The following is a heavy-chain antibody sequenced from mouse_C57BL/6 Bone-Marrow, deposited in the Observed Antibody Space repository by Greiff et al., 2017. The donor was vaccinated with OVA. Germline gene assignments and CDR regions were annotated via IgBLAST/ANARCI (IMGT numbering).Heavy chain of an antibody. CDR2: IDPENGDT. V-gene: IGHV14-4*01. Sequence: EVQLQQSGAELVRPGASVKLSCTASGFNIKDDYMHWVKQRPEQGLEWIGWIDPENGDTEYASKFQGKATITADTSSNTAYLQLSSLTSEDTAVYYCTITTVVAYYARDYWGQGTSVTVSS. CDR3: TITTVVAYYARDY. D-gene: IGHD1-1*01. J-gene: IGHJ4*01. CDR1: GFNIKDDY.